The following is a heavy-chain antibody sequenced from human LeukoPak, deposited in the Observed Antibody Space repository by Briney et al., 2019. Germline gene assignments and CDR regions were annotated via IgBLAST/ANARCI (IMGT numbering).Heavy chain of an antibody. V-gene: IGHV4-59*12. D-gene: IGHD3-3*01. Sequence: PSETLSLTCTVSGGSISSYYWSWIRQPPGKGLEWIGYIYYSGSTNYNPSLKSRVTISVDTSKNQFSLKLSSVTAADTAVYYCARGGDFWSGYYPPGLWGQGTLVTVSS. J-gene: IGHJ4*02. CDR1: GGSISSYY. CDR2: IYYSGST. CDR3: ARGGDFWSGYYPPGL.